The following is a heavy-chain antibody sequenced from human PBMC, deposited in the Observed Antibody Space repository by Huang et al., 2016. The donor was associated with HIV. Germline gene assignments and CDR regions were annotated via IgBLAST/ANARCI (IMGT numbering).Heavy chain of an antibody. CDR2: INHRGST. J-gene: IGHJ4*02. Sequence: QVQLQQWGAGLLKPSETLSLTCAVYGGSFSGYYWNWLRQPPGKGLGWIGEINHRGSTNYELSLKSRLTISADTSKNQFSLKFSSVTAADTAVYYCARGKRFLAYWGQGTLVTVSS. D-gene: IGHD3-3*01. CDR1: GGSFSGYY. V-gene: IGHV4-34*01. CDR3: ARGKRFLAY.